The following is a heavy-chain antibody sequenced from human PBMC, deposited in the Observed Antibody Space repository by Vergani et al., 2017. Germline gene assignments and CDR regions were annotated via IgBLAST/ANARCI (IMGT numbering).Heavy chain of an antibody. J-gene: IGHJ4*02. CDR3: ARHQFNGWYIDY. CDR2: IYYSGST. V-gene: IGHV4-59*08. D-gene: IGHD6-19*01. CDR1: GGSISSYY. Sequence: QVQLQESGPGLVKPSETLSLTCTVSGGSISSYYWSWIRQPPGKGLEWIGYIYYSGSTNYNPSLKSRVTISVDTSKNQFSLQLSSVTAADTAVYYCARHQFNGWYIDYWGQGTLVTVSS.